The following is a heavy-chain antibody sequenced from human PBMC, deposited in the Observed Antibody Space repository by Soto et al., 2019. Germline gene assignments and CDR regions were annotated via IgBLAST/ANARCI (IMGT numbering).Heavy chain of an antibody. CDR1: GFTFSGSA. D-gene: IGHD2-15*01. V-gene: IGHV3-73*01. CDR3: TTHAPEDMIRK. Sequence: GGSLRLSCAASGFTFSGSALHWVRQASGKGLEWIGRIRNKANSYATAYAASVKGRFTISRDDSKNTAFLQMNSLKTEDTALYYCTTHAPEDMIRKWGQGTVVTVSS. CDR2: IRNKANSYAT. J-gene: IGHJ4*02.